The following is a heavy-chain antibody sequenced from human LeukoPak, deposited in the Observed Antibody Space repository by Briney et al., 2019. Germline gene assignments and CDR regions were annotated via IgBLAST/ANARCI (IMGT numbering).Heavy chain of an antibody. Sequence: SQTPSLTCTVSGGSICIYYWGWIRQPPGKGLEWIGYIYYRVSTHYNPSLKSRVTISVDTSTNQFSPRLYSVTPADPPSYSCGRGPTVRDMDVWGKGTTVTVSS. CDR1: GGSICIYY. D-gene: IGHD4-11*01. CDR2: IYYRVST. V-gene: IGHV4-59*01. CDR3: GRGPTVRDMDV. J-gene: IGHJ6*03.